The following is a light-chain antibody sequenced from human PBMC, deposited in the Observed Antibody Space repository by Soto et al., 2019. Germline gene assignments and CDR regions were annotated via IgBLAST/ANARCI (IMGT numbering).Light chain of an antibody. Sequence: EIVLTQSPATLSLSPGERATLSCRASQSVSSYLAWYQQKPGQAPRLLIYDASNRATGIPARFSGSGSGTDFTLTISSLEHEDSAVYYCQQRSNWPPWTFGHGTKVEIK. CDR2: DAS. J-gene: IGKJ1*01. CDR1: QSVSSY. V-gene: IGKV3-11*01. CDR3: QQRSNWPPWT.